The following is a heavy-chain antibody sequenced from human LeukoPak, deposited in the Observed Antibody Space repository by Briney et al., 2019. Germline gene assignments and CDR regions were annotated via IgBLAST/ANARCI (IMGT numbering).Heavy chain of an antibody. CDR1: GFTFSSYA. J-gene: IGHJ3*02. D-gene: IGHD3-22*01. CDR2: ISGSGGST. V-gene: IGHV3-23*01. CDR3: ARDLFSRLRHYYDRAHAFDI. Sequence: GGSLRLSCAASGFTFSSYAMSWVRQAPGKGLEWVSAISGSGGSTYYADSVKGRFTISRDNSKNTLYLQMNSLRAEDTAVYYCARDLFSRLRHYYDRAHAFDIWGQGTMVTVSS.